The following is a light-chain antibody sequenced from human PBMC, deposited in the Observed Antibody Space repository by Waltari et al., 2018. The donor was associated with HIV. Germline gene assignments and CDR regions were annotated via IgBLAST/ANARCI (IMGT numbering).Light chain of an antibody. CDR2: AAS. J-gene: IGKJ1*01. Sequence: DIQMTQSPSSLSTSVGDSVTITCRASQSINNYLNWYLQRPGEAPKLLIYAASILQVGVPPRFSGSGSGTDFTLTISTLQPEDFATYFCQQSYSSPPTFGHGTKLEIK. CDR3: QQSYSSPPT. CDR1: QSINNY. V-gene: IGKV1-39*01.